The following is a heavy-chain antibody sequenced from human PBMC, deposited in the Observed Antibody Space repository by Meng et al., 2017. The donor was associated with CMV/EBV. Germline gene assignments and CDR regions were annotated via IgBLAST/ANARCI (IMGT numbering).Heavy chain of an antibody. J-gene: IGHJ4*02. V-gene: IGHV4-4*07. CDR1: GSSISSYY. D-gene: IGHD3-10*01. CDR3: AREEITMVRGVLNYFDY. CDR2: IYTSGST. Sequence: GSSISSYYWSWIRQPAGKGLEWVGRIYTSGSTNYNPSIKSRVTMSVDTSKNQFSLKLSSVTAADTDVYYCAREEITMVRGVLNYFDYWGQGTLVTVSS.